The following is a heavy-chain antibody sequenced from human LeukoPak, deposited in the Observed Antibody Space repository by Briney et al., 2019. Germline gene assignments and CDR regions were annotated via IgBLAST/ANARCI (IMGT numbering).Heavy chain of an antibody. V-gene: IGHV3-48*01. Sequence: GGSLRLSCAASGFIFTSYSMNWVRQAPGKGLEWISYISSSSSTIYYADSVRGRFTISRDNAKNSLYLQMNSLRAEDTAVYYCARVSPRYSSGWPDDYWGQGTLVTVSS. CDR2: ISSSSSTI. CDR3: ARVSPRYSSGWPDDY. D-gene: IGHD6-19*01. J-gene: IGHJ4*02. CDR1: GFIFTSYS.